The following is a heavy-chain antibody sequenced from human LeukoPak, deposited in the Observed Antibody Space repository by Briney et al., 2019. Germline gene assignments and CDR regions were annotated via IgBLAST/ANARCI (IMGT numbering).Heavy chain of an antibody. J-gene: IGHJ4*02. CDR3: ATSRGGTSFDY. Sequence: GASVKVSCKASGYTFTDYYVHWVRQAPGQGLEWMGWMNPNSGGTNYAQRFQGRVTMTRDTSISTAYMEPTRLRFDDTAVFYCATSRGGTSFDYWGQGTLVTVSS. CDR2: MNPNSGGT. CDR1: GYTFTDYY. V-gene: IGHV1-2*02. D-gene: IGHD2-2*01.